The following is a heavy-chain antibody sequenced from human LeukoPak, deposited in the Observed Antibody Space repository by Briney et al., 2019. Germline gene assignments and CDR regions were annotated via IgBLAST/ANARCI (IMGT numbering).Heavy chain of an antibody. CDR1: GGSINSGTFY. V-gene: IGHV4-39*01. Sequence: SETLSLTCTVSGGSINSGTFYWGWIRQPPGKGLEWIGSMYYDGSSYYNPSLKSRVTTTVDTSKNQFSLKLTSVTAADTAVYFCARRSDSGSDDGEDYFDYWGQGTLVTVSS. CDR2: MYYDGSS. D-gene: IGHD1-26*01. CDR3: ARRSDSGSDDGEDYFDY. J-gene: IGHJ4*02.